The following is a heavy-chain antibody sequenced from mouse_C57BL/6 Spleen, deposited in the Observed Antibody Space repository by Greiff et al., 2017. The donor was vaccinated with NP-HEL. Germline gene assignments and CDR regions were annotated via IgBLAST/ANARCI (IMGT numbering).Heavy chain of an antibody. V-gene: IGHV6-3*01. CDR3: TEGYYPHWYFDV. Sequence: EVKLVESGGGLVQPGGSMKLSCVASGFTFSNYWMNWVRQSPEKGLEWVAQIRLKSDNYATLYAESVKGRFTISRDDSKSSVYLQMNNLRAEDTGIYYCTEGYYPHWYFDVWGTGTTVTVSS. CDR2: IRLKSDNYAT. D-gene: IGHD2-3*01. CDR1: GFTFSNYW. J-gene: IGHJ1*03.